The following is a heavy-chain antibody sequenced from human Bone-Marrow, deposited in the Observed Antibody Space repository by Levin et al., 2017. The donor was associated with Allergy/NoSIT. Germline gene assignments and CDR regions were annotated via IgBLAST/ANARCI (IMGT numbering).Heavy chain of an antibody. J-gene: IGHJ6*03. CDR2: IIPIFGTA. D-gene: IGHD2-2*03. Sequence: GGSLRLSCKASGGTFSSYAISWVRQAPGQGLEWMGGIIPIFGTANYAQKFQGRVTITADESTSTAYMELSSLRSEDTAVYYCARGGYCSSTSCSIEGPYYYYYMDVWGKGTTVTVSS. CDR3: ARGGYCSSTSCSIEGPYYYYYMDV. V-gene: IGHV1-69*01. CDR1: GGTFSSYA.